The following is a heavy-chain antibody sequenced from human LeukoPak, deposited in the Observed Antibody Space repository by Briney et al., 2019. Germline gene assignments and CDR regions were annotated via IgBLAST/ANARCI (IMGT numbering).Heavy chain of an antibody. CDR1: GYTFTGYY. CDR3: ARDRELYSSSWYDLYYYYGMDV. V-gene: IGHV1-2*04. J-gene: IGHJ6*02. Sequence: ASVKVSCKASGYTFTGYYMHWVRQAPGQGLEWMGWINPNSGGTNYAQKFQGWVTMTRDTSISTAYMELSRLRSDDTAVYYCARDRELYSSSWYDLYYYYGMDVWGQGTTVTVSS. CDR2: INPNSGGT. D-gene: IGHD6-13*01.